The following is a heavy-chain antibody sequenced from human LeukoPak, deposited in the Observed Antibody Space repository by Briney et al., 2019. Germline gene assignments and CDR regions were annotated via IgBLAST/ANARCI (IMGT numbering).Heavy chain of an antibody. CDR3: ARDPLGSGSYYSNSYGMDV. Sequence: PGGSLRLSCAASGFTVSSNYMSWVRQAPGKGLEWVSVIYSGGSTYYADSVKGRFTISRDNSKNTLYLQMNSLRAEDTAVYYCARDPLGSGSYYSNSYGMDVWGQGTTVTVSS. J-gene: IGHJ6*02. D-gene: IGHD3-10*01. CDR2: IYSGGST. V-gene: IGHV3-53*01. CDR1: GFTVSSNY.